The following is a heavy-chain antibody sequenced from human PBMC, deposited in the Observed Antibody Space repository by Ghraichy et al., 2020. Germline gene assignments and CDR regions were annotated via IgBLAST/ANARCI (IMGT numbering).Heavy chain of an antibody. V-gene: IGHV4-61*08. J-gene: IGHJ4*02. CDR1: GGSVSSAGYY. D-gene: IGHD1-26*01. CDR3: ARVKGALDYFDY. Sequence: SQTLSLTCTVSGGSVSSAGYYWSWIRQPPGKGLDWIGYIYYSGSTNYNPSLKSRVTISVDTSKNQFSLKLSSVTAADTAVYYCARVKGALDYFDYWGQGTLVTVSS. CDR2: IYYSGST.